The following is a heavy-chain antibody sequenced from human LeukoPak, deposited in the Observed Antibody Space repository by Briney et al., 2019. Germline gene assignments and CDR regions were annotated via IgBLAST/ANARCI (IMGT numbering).Heavy chain of an antibody. CDR1: GYTFIGYY. D-gene: IGHD2-2*02. V-gene: IGHV1-2*02. Sequence: GASVKVSCKASGYTFIGYYMHWVRQAPGQGLEWMGWINPNSGGTNYAQKFQGRVTMTRDTSISTVYMELSRLRSDDTAVYHCARAVCSSTSCYTNWFDPWGQGTLVTVSS. CDR2: INPNSGGT. J-gene: IGHJ5*02. CDR3: ARAVCSSTSCYTNWFDP.